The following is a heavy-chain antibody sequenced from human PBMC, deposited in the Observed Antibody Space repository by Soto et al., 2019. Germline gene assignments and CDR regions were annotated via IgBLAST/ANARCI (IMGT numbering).Heavy chain of an antibody. CDR1: GGTFSSYA. CDR2: IIPIFGTA. J-gene: IGHJ2*01. V-gene: IGHV1-69*01. D-gene: IGHD6-19*01. Sequence: QVQLVQSGAEVKKPGSSVKVSCKASGGTFSSYAISWVRQAPGQGLEWMGGIIPIFGTANYAQKFQGRVTITADESTSTAYMVLSSLRSEDTAVYYCARRPSSGLGINWYFDLWGRGTLVTVSS. CDR3: ARRPSSGLGINWYFDL.